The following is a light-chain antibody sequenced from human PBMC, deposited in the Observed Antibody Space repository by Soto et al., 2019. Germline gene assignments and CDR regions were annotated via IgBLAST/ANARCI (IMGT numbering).Light chain of an antibody. J-gene: IGLJ2*01. CDR3: GTLDSSLNAGV. CDR1: TSNIGNNY. CDR2: DNN. Sequence: QSVLTQPPSVSAAPGQKVTISCSGSTSNIGNNYVSWYQQLPGTAPKLLIYDNNKRPSGISDRFSGSKSGTSATLGITGLQTGDEADYYCGTLDSSLNAGVFGGGTKLTVL. V-gene: IGLV1-51*01.